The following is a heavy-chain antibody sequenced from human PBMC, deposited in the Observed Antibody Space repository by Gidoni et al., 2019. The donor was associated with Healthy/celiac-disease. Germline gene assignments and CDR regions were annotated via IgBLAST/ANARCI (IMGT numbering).Heavy chain of an antibody. V-gene: IGHV5-51*01. CDR2: IYPGDSDT. CDR1: GYSFTSYW. J-gene: IGHJ4*02. Sequence: EVQLVQSGAEVKTPGESLKISCKGSGYSFTSYWIGWVRQMPGKGLEWMGIIYPGDSDTRYSPSFQGQVTISADKSISTAYLQWSSLKASDTAMYYCARHPYYDFWSGYSIFDYWGQGTLVTVSS. D-gene: IGHD3-3*01. CDR3: ARHPYYDFWSGYSIFDY.